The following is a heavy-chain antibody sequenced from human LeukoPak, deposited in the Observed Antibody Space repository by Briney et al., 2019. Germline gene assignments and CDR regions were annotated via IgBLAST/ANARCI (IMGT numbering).Heavy chain of an antibody. Sequence: ASVKVSCKASGYTFTSYGISWVRQAPGQGLEWMGWISAYNGNTNYAQKFQGRVTMTRDTSISTAYMELSRLRSDDTAVYYCARVTSRVVATISNAFDIWGQGTMVTVSS. CDR1: GYTFTSYG. J-gene: IGHJ3*02. V-gene: IGHV1-18*01. CDR3: ARVTSRVVATISNAFDI. D-gene: IGHD5-12*01. CDR2: ISAYNGNT.